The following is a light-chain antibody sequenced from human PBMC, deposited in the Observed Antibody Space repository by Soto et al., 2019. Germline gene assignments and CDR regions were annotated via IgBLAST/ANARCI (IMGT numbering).Light chain of an antibody. V-gene: IGKV1-5*01. J-gene: IGKJ4*01. CDR3: QQYNSYSPLT. Sequence: DIQMTQSPSTLSASVGDRVTITCRASLSMSRWLAWYQQKPGKAPKLLIYDASSLEGGVPSRFSGSGSGTEFTLTINNLQPDDFATYYCQQYNSYSPLTFGGGTKVDIK. CDR2: DAS. CDR1: LSMSRW.